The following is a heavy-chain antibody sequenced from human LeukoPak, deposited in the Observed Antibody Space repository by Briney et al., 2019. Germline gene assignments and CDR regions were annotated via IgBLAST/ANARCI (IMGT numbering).Heavy chain of an antibody. CDR3: ARTNQIDETAFDI. D-gene: IGHD1-14*01. J-gene: IGHJ3*02. Sequence: SETLSLTCTVSGGSISSGGYYWSWIRQHPGKGLEWIGYIYYSGSTYYNPSLKSRVTISVDTSKNQFSLKLSSVTAADTAVYYCARTNQIDETAFDIWGQGTMVTVSS. V-gene: IGHV4-31*03. CDR1: GGSISSGGYY. CDR2: IYYSGST.